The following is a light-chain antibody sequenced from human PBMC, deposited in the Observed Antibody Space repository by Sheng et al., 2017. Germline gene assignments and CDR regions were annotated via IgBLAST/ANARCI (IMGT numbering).Light chain of an antibody. CDR1: QSVASNY. J-gene: IGKJ4*01. CDR3: QQYGDSPLT. Sequence: EIVLTQSPGTLSLSPGEIVTLSCRASQSVASNYLAWYQQKPGQPPRLLIYGASTRATGIPDRFSGGGSGTDFTLTISRLEPEDFAVYSCQQYGDSPLTFGGGTKVEIK. CDR2: GAS. V-gene: IGKV3-20*01.